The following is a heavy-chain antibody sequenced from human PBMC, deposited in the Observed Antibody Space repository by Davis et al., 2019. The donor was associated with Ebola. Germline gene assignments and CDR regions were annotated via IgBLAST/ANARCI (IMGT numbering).Heavy chain of an antibody. J-gene: IGHJ4*02. D-gene: IGHD3-3*01. V-gene: IGHV3-74*01. CDR3: ARENDFWSNFYARAFVH. Sequence: GESLKISCEASTFTFKNDWMHWVRQSPGKGLVWVARINGDGTSRSYADSVKGRFTISRDNAKKTLTLEMDSLKVEDTAMYYCARENDFWSNFYARAFVHWGQGILVTVSS. CDR1: TFTFKNDW. CDR2: INGDGTSR.